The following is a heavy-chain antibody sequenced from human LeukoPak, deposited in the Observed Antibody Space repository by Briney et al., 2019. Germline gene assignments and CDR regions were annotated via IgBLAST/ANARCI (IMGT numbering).Heavy chain of an antibody. CDR2: IYSCCST. V-gene: IGHV3-66*04. CDR3: ARRGYGDYAPFDY. J-gene: IGHJ4*02. CDR1: GFTVSRNY. D-gene: IGHD4-17*01. Sequence: GGSLRLSWAVSGFTVSRNYMSWVRQAPGKGLEWVSIIYSCCSTYYAHSVMGRFTISTDNSKNTMYLKMNRLRAEETAVYYCARRGYGDYAPFDYWGQGTLVTVSS.